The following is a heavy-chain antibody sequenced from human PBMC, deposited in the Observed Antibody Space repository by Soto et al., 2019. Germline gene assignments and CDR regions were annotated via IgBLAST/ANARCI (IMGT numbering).Heavy chain of an antibody. CDR3: AASYDFWSGYPGVSYYGMDV. V-gene: IGHV3-23*01. J-gene: IGHJ6*02. CDR1: GFTVSSNY. CDR2: ISGSGGST. D-gene: IGHD3-3*01. Sequence: EGSLRFSCASSGFTVSSNYMIWVRQAKGKGLEXVSAISGSGGSTYYADSVKGRFTISRDNSKNTLYLQMNSLRAEDTAVYYCAASYDFWSGYPGVSYYGMDVWGQGTTVTVSS.